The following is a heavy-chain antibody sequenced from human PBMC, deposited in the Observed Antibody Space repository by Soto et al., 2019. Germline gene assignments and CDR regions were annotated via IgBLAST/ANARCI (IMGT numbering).Heavy chain of an antibody. V-gene: IGHV3-30*18. J-gene: IGHJ4*02. Sequence: GGSLRLSCAASGFTFSSYGMHWVRQAPGKGLEWVAVISYDGSNKYYADSVKGRFTISRDNSKNTLYLQMNSLRAEDTAVYYCAKAVTHRILTGDYWGQGTLVTVSS. CDR3: AKAVTHRILTGDY. CDR1: GFTFSSYG. CDR2: ISYDGSNK. D-gene: IGHD3-9*01.